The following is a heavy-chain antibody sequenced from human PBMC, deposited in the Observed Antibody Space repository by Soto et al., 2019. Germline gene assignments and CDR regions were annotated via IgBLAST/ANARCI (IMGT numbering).Heavy chain of an antibody. D-gene: IGHD3-3*01. CDR1: GYTFTSYY. CDR3: ARGRENDFRLDPLGVQKSFDY. CDR2: INPSGGST. V-gene: IGHV1-46*03. J-gene: IGHJ4*02. Sequence: GASVKVSCKASGYTFTSYYMHWVRQAPGQGLEWMGIINPSGGSTSYAQKFQGRVTMTRDTSTSTVYMELSSLRSEDTAVYYCARGRENDFRLDPLGVQKSFDYWGQGNLVTVSS.